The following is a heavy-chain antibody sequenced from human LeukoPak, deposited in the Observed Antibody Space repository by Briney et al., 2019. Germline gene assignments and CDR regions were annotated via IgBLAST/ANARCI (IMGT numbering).Heavy chain of an antibody. V-gene: IGHV3-53*01. Sequence: PGGSLRLSCAASGFTVSSNFMGWVRQAPGKGLEWVSVIYGGGSTYYADSVKGRFTISRDNSKNTLYLQMNSLRAEDTAVYYCAKDQTTVVTASFDYWGQGTLVTVSS. CDR1: GFTVSSNF. CDR3: AKDQTTVVTASFDY. D-gene: IGHD4-23*01. CDR2: IYGGGST. J-gene: IGHJ4*02.